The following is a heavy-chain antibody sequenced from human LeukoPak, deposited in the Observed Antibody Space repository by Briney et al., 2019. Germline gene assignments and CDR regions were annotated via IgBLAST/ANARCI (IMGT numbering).Heavy chain of an antibody. CDR3: AKGPYDFWSGYHLQH. J-gene: IGHJ1*01. Sequence: SGGSLRLSCAASGFTFSSYGMHWVRQAPGKGLEWVAFIRYDGSNKYYADSVKGRFTISRDNSKNTLYLQMNSLRAEDTAVYYCAKGPYDFWSGYHLQHWGQGTLVTVSS. CDR1: GFTFSSYG. V-gene: IGHV3-30*02. D-gene: IGHD3-3*01. CDR2: IRYDGSNK.